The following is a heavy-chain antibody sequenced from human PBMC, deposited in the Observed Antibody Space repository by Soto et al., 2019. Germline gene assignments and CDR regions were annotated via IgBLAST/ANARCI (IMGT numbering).Heavy chain of an antibody. D-gene: IGHD6-19*01. V-gene: IGHV4-34*01. J-gene: IGHJ4*02. CDR3: ARTLGIAVAGTELDY. CDR2: INHSGST. CDR1: GGSFSGYY. Sequence: QVQLQQWGAGLLKPSETLSLTCAVYGGSFSGYYWSWIHQPPGKGLEWIGEINHSGSTNYNPSLKSRVTISVDTSKNQFSLKLSSVTAADTAVYYCARTLGIAVAGTELDYWGQGTLVTVSS.